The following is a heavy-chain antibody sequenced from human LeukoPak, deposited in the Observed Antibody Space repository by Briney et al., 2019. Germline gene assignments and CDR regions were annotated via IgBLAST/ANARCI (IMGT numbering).Heavy chain of an antibody. V-gene: IGHV4-39*01. CDR2: IYYSGST. Sequence: SEALSLTCTVSGGSISSSSYYLGWIRQSPGKGLEWIGSIYYSGSTYNNPSLKSRVTISVDTSKNQFSPKLSSVTAADTAVYYCASPYCSGGSCLPYFDYWGQGTLVTVSS. CDR3: ASPYCSGGSCLPYFDY. J-gene: IGHJ4*02. CDR1: GGSISSSSYY. D-gene: IGHD2-15*01.